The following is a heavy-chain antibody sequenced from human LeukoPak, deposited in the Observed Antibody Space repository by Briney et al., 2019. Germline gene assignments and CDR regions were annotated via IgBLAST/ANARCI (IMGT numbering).Heavy chain of an antibody. J-gene: IGHJ4*02. CDR2: IYYSGST. Sequence: SETLSLTCTVSGGSISSYYWSWIRQPPGKGLEWIGYIYYSGSTNYNPSLKSRVTISVDTSKNQFSLKLSSVTAADTAVYYCAGAPTGAFDYWGQGTLVTASS. D-gene: IGHD7-27*01. CDR3: AGAPTGAFDY. V-gene: IGHV4-59*01. CDR1: GGSISSYY.